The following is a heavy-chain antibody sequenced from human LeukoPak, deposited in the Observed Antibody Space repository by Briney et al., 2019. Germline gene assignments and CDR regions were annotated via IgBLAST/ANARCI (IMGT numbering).Heavy chain of an antibody. Sequence: VASVKVSCKTSGYTFSTYDINWVRQAAGQGLEWMGWMDPDSGNTGFAEKFQGRATITRDTSITTAYLGLSSLRSEDTAVYYCARAIRYQLLSDYWGQGTLVTVSS. CDR2: MDPDSGNT. CDR1: GYTFSTYD. V-gene: IGHV1-8*03. D-gene: IGHD2-2*01. J-gene: IGHJ4*02. CDR3: ARAIRYQLLSDY.